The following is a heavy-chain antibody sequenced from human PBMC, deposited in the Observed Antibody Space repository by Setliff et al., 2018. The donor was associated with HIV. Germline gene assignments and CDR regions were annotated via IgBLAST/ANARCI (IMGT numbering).Heavy chain of an antibody. D-gene: IGHD4-17*01. CDR3: ARGFYGDYYFDY. J-gene: IGHJ4*02. V-gene: IGHV5-10-1*01. CDR2: IDPSNSNT. Sequence: GESLKISCKGSGYSFTSYWSSWVRQMPGKGLEWMGRIDPSNSNTNYSPSFQGHVTISADKSISTAYLQWSSLKASDTAMYYCARGFYGDYYFDYWGQGTLVTVSS. CDR1: GYSFTSYW.